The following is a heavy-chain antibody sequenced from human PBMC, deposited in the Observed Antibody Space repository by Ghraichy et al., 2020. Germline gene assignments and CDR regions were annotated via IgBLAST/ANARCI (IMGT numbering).Heavy chain of an antibody. CDR2: IKKDGSEK. V-gene: IGHV3-7*01. Sequence: GGLRLSCAASGFIFSGYWMSWVRQAPGKGLEWVANIKKDGSEKYYVDSVKGRFTISRDNAKNSLYLQMNSLRAEDTAVYYCARDLGGGWYFDYWGQGALVTVSS. J-gene: IGHJ4*02. CDR3: ARDLGGGWYFDY. CDR1: GFIFSGYW. D-gene: IGHD6-19*01.